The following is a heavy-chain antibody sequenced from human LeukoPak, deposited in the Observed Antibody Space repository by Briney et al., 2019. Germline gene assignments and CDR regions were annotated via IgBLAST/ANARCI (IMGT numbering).Heavy chain of an antibody. J-gene: IGHJ3*02. CDR1: GFTFSDYI. Sequence: GGSLRLSCAASGFTFSDYIMNWVRKAPGKGLEWVSYISSSSNYIYYADSVKGRFTISRDNAKNSLYLQMNGLRAKDTAVYYCARECMDTTMVDAFDIWGQGTMVTVSS. CDR3: ARECMDTTMVDAFDI. D-gene: IGHD5-18*01. CDR2: ISSSSNYI. V-gene: IGHV3-21*01.